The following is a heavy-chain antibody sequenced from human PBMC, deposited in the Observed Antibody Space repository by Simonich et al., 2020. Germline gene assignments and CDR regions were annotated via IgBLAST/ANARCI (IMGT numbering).Heavy chain of an antibody. CDR3: ARGIGSSWYFDY. V-gene: IGHV1-8*03. D-gene: IGHD6-13*01. CDR2: MNPNSGNT. J-gene: IGHJ4*02. Sequence: QVQLVQSGAEVKMPGASVKVSCKASGYTFTSYDINWVRQSTGQGLEWMGWMNPNSGNTGYAQKFQGRVTITRNTSISTAYMELSSLRSEDTAVYYCARGIGSSWYFDYWGQGTLVTVSS. CDR1: GYTFTSYD.